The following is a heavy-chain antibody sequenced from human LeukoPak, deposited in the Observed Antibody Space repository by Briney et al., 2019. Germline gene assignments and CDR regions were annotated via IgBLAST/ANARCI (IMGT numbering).Heavy chain of an antibody. Sequence: GGSLRLSCAASGFTFSSYGMHWVRQAPGKGLEWVSYISSSGSTIYYADSVKGRFTISGDNAKNSLYLQMNSLRAEDTAVYYCARGRRSPLCYFADWGQGTLVTVSS. CDR1: GFTFSSYG. J-gene: IGHJ4*02. D-gene: IGHD2-21*02. CDR2: ISSSGSTI. V-gene: IGHV3-48*04. CDR3: ARGRRSPLCYFAD.